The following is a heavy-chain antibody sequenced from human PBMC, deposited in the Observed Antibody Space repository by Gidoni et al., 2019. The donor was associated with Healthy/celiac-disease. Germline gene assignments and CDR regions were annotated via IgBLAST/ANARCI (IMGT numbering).Heavy chain of an antibody. CDR1: GYTFTGYY. D-gene: IGHD2-2*01. J-gene: IGHJ4*02. CDR3: ARDGNFDQLLLSEPILGDY. V-gene: IGHV1-2*02. Sequence: QVQLVQSGAEVKKPGASVTVSCKASGYTFTGYYMHWVRQAPGQGLDVMGWVTMTRDTSISTAYMELSRLRSDDTAVYYCARDGNFDQLLLSEPILGDYWGQGTLVTVSS.